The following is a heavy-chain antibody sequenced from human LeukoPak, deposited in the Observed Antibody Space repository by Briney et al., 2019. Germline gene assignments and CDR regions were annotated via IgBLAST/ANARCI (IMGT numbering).Heavy chain of an antibody. V-gene: IGHV3-23*01. Sequence: GGSLRLSCAASGFTFSSYAMSWVRQAPGKGLEWVSAISGSGGSTYYADSVKGRFTISRDNSKNTLYLQMNSLRVEDTAVYYCALGVVATIGDYWGQGTLVTVSS. CDR3: ALGVVATIGDY. CDR2: ISGSGGST. D-gene: IGHD5-12*01. CDR1: GFTFSSYA. J-gene: IGHJ4*02.